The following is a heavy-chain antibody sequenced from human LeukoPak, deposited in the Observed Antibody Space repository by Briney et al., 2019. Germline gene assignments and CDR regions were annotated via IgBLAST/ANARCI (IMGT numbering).Heavy chain of an antibody. V-gene: IGHV3-48*01. Sequence: GGSLRLSCAASGFSFSTYSMNWVRQAPGKGLEWLSYITSSSSSIFYADSVKGRFTISRDNSKNTLYLQMNSLRAEDTAVYYCARGPGQQLVEKYFDYWGQGTLVTVSS. CDR3: ARGPGQQLVEKYFDY. D-gene: IGHD6-13*01. CDR2: ITSSSSSI. J-gene: IGHJ4*02. CDR1: GFSFSTYS.